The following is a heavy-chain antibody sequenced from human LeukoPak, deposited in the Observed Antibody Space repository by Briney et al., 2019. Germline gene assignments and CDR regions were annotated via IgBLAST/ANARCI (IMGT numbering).Heavy chain of an antibody. CDR3: ARGMGYSYGDY. J-gene: IGHJ4*02. D-gene: IGHD5-18*01. CDR1: GFTFSSYA. V-gene: IGHV3-64*01. Sequence: GGSLRLSCAASGFTFSSYAMHWVRQDPGKGLEYVSAISSNGGSTYYANSVKGRFTISRDNSKNTLYLQMGSLRAEDMAVYYCARGMGYSYGDYWGQGTLVTVSS. CDR2: ISSNGGST.